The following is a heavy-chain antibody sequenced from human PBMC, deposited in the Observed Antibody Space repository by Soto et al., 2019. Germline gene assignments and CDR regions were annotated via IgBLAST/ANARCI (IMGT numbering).Heavy chain of an antibody. V-gene: IGHV4-30-4*01. Sequence: QVQLQESGPGLVKPSQTLSLTCTVSGGSISSGDYYWSWIRQPPGKGLEWIGYIYYSGSTYYNPSLKSRVTVTVDTSKNHFSLKLSSVTAADTAVYYCARERPDGSRLDPWGQGTLVTVSS. D-gene: IGHD6-13*01. J-gene: IGHJ5*02. CDR2: IYYSGST. CDR1: GGSISSGDYY. CDR3: ARERPDGSRLDP.